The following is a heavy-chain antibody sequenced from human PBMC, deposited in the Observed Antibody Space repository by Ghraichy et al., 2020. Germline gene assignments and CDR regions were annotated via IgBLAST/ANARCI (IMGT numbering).Heavy chain of an antibody. CDR2: INHSGST. J-gene: IGHJ6*02. V-gene: IGHV4-34*01. CDR1: GGSFSGYY. D-gene: IGHD5-18*01. CDR3: ARRSQWLHFSLHYYYYGMDV. Sequence: SETLSLTCAVYGGSFSGYYWSWIRQPPGQGLEWIGEINHSGSTNYNPSLKIRVTISVSTSKNQFSLKLSSVTAADTAVYYCARRSQWLHFSLHYYYYGMDVWGQGTTVTVSS.